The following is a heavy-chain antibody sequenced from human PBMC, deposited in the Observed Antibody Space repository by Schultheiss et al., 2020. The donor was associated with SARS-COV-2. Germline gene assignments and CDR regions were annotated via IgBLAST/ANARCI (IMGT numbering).Heavy chain of an antibody. V-gene: IGHV1-69*06. J-gene: IGHJ5*02. CDR1: GGTFSSYV. D-gene: IGHD6-19*01. Sequence: SVKVSCKDSGGTFSSYVISWVRQAPGQGLEWMGGIIPIFGTANYAQKFQGRVTITADKSTSTAYMELSSLRSEDTAVYYCARRLGGIAVAGTWGQGTLVTVSS. CDR3: ARRLGGIAVAGT. CDR2: IIPIFGTA.